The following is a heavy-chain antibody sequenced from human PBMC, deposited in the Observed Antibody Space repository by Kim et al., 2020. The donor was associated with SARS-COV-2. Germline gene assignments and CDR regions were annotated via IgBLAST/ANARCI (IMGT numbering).Heavy chain of an antibody. CDR2: ISWNSGSI. CDR3: AKDSGYYYGSGSYYD. J-gene: IGHJ4*02. D-gene: IGHD3-10*01. V-gene: IGHV3-9*01. Sequence: GGSLRLSCAASGFTFDDYAMHWVRQAPGKGLEWVSGISWNSGSIGYADSVKGRFTISRDNAKNSLYLQMNSLRAEDTALYYCAKDSGYYYGSGSYYDWGQGTLVTVSS. CDR1: GFTFDDYA.